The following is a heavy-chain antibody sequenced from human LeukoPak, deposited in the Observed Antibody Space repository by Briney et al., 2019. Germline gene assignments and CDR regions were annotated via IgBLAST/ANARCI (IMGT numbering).Heavy chain of an antibody. J-gene: IGHJ4*02. V-gene: IGHV3-48*04. D-gene: IGHD1-26*01. CDR1: GFTFSSYS. Sequence: PGGSLRLSCAASGFTFSSYSMNWVRQAPGKGLEWVSYISSSSSAIYYADSVQGRFTISRDNAKNSLYLQMNSLRAEDTAVYYCARDGLNSGTFFDYWGQGTLVAVSS. CDR2: ISSSSSAI. CDR3: ARDGLNSGTFFDY.